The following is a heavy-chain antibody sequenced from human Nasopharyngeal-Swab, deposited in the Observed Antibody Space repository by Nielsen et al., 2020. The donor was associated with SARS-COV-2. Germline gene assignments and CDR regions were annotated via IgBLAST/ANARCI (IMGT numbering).Heavy chain of an antibody. CDR1: GFTFRSYW. CDR2: INSAGSAT. V-gene: IGHV3-74*01. Sequence: GGSLRLSCVASGFTFRSYWMHWVRQAPGEGPVWVSHINSAGSATSYADSVKGRFTISRDNAESTLYLQMNSLRGDDTAIYFCAKDFWGALDSWGQGTLVTVSS. D-gene: IGHD3-16*01. J-gene: IGHJ4*02. CDR3: AKDFWGALDS.